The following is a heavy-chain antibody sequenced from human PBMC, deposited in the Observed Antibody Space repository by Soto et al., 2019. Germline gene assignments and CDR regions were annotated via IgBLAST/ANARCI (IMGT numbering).Heavy chain of an antibody. J-gene: IGHJ6*02. Sequence: SETLSLTCAFYCGSFISYYWSWIRQPPGKGLEWIGGINHSGSTNYNPSLKSRVTISVDTSKNRFSLKLNSVTAADTAVYYCARGGYPKVYGMDVWGQGTTVTVS. CDR3: ARGGYPKVYGMDV. V-gene: IGHV4-34*01. CDR1: CGSFISYY. D-gene: IGHD6-25*01. CDR2: INHSGST.